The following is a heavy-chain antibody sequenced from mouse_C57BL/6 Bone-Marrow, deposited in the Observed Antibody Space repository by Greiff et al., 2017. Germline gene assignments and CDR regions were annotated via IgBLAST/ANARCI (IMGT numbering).Heavy chain of an antibody. CDR1: GYTFTDYY. Sequence: VQLQQSGPELVKPGASVKISCKASGYTFTDYYMNWVKQSHGKSLEWIGDINPNNGGTSYNQKFKGKATLTVDKSSSTAYMELRSLTSEDSAVYYCARLSITTVVATDYYAMDYWGQGTSVTVSS. CDR3: ARLSITTVVATDYYAMDY. V-gene: IGHV1-26*01. CDR2: INPNNGGT. J-gene: IGHJ4*01. D-gene: IGHD1-1*01.